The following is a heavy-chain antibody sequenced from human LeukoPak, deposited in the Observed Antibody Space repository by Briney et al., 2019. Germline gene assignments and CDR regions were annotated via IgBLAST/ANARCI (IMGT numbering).Heavy chain of an antibody. D-gene: IGHD3-10*01. Sequence: GGSLRLSCAASGFTASSNFMTWVRQAPGRGLECVSVIYSGGSKYYAGSVKDRFTISRDNSKNMLYLQMNSLRAEDTAVYYCARGGDSLHYWGQGTLVTVSS. V-gene: IGHV3-66*01. J-gene: IGHJ4*02. CDR1: GFTASSNF. CDR2: IYSGGSK. CDR3: ARGGDSLHY.